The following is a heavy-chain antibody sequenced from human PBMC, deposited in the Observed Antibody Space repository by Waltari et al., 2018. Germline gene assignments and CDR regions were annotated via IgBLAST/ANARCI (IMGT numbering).Heavy chain of an antibody. V-gene: IGHV3-23*01. J-gene: IGHJ4*02. CDR3: AKDWGVGAPEFCDY. CDR2: LSGSGGST. Sequence: EVQLLESGGGLVQPGGSLRLSCAASGFTFSSYAMSWVRQAPGKGLEWVSGLSGSGGSTYYADSVKGRFTISKDNSKNTLYLQMNSLRAEDTAVYYCAKDWGVGAPEFCDYWGQGTLVTVSS. CDR1: GFTFSSYA. D-gene: IGHD1-26*01.